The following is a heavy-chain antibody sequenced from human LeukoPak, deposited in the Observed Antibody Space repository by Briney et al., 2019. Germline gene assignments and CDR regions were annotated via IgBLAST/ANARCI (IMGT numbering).Heavy chain of an antibody. J-gene: IGHJ4*02. CDR1: GYSFSTYG. D-gene: IGHD3-10*01. CDR2: ISGKNGKI. Sequence: ASVKVSCKASGYSFSTYGISWLRQAPGQGLEWMGWISGKNGKINYAQKLQGRVTLTTDASTSTAYMELTSLRSDDTAVYYCARRDYYGSGSQDYWGQGTLVTVSS. V-gene: IGHV1-18*01. CDR3: ARRDYYGSGSQDY.